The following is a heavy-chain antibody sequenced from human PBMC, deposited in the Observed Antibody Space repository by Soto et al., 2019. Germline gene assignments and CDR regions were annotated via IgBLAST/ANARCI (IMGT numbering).Heavy chain of an antibody. J-gene: IGHJ4*02. D-gene: IGHD3-3*01. Sequence: SVKVSCKASGGTFSSYAISWVRQAPGQGLEWMGGIIPTFGTANYAQKFQGKVTITADESTSTAYMELSSLRSEDTAVYYCARSEPDLFYFDYWGQGTLVTVSS. CDR2: IIPTFGTA. V-gene: IGHV1-69*13. CDR3: ARSEPDLFYFDY. CDR1: GGTFSSYA.